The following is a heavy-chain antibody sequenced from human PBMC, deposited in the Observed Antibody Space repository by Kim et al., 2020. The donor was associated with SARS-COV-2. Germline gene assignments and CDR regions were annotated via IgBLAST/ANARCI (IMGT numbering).Heavy chain of an antibody. J-gene: IGHJ6*02. CDR1: GFSLSTSGMC. CDR2: IDWDDDK. D-gene: IGHD3-9*01. V-gene: IGHV2-70*01. CDR3: ARTPKYYDILTGYYGYYYGMAV. Sequence: SGPTLVKPTQTLTLTCTFSGFSLSTSGMCVSWIRQPPGKALEWLALIDWDDDKYYSTSLKTRLTISKDTSKNQVVLTMTNMDPVDTATYYCARTPKYYDILTGYYGYYYGMAVWGQGTTVTASS.